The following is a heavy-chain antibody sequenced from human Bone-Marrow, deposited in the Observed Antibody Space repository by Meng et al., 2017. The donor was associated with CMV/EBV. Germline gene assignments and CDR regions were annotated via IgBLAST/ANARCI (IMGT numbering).Heavy chain of an antibody. Sequence: GGSLRLSCAASGFTFSSYWMSWVRQAPGKGLEWVANIKQDGSEKYYVDSVKGRFTIPRDNAKNSLYLQMNSLRAEDTAVYYCASGQVYYDFWSGYNYGMAVWGQGPTVTGSS. CDR2: IKQDGSEK. CDR1: GFTFSSYW. V-gene: IGHV3-7*01. J-gene: IGHJ6*01. CDR3: ASGQVYYDFWSGYNYGMAV. D-gene: IGHD3-3*01.